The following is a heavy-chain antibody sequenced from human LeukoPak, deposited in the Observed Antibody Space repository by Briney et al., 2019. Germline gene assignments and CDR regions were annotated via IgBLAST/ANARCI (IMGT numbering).Heavy chain of an antibody. CDR1: GYTFTSYG. CDR3: ARDVGTLFDIPPLDY. CDR2: ISAYNGNT. V-gene: IGHV1-18*01. J-gene: IGHJ4*02. Sequence: ASVKVSCKASGYTFTSYGISWVRQAPGQGLEWMGWISAYNGNTNYAQKLQGRVTTTTDTSTSTAYMELRSLRSDDTAVYYCARDVGTLFDIPPLDYWGQGTLVTVSS. D-gene: IGHD3-3*01.